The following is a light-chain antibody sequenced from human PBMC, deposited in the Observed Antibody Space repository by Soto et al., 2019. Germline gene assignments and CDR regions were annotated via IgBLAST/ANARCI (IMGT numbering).Light chain of an antibody. CDR3: KKAASFPIT. J-gene: IGKJ5*01. Sequence: DIQMTQTHSTLSASVVDRVTLTCRASQSIGNWLAWYQQKPGKAPKLLIYKASSLESGVPSRFSGSGSGTDFTLTIKGMQPEDFETYYCKKAASFPITFGKGTKLEIK. V-gene: IGKV1-5*03. CDR1: QSIGNW. CDR2: KAS.